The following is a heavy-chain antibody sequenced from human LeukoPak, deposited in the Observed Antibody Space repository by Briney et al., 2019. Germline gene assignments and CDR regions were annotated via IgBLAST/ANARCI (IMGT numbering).Heavy chain of an antibody. D-gene: IGHD4-23*01. V-gene: IGHV1-46*01. J-gene: IGHJ4*02. CDR2: INPSGGNT. CDR3: ARVVLRWAYYFDY. Sequence: GASVKVSCKASGYTLTRYYLHWVRQAPGQGLEWMGIINPSGGNTNYAQKLQGRVTMTRDMSTSTVYMELRSLRSEDTAVYYCARVVLRWAYYFDYWGQGTLVTVSS. CDR1: GYTLTRYY.